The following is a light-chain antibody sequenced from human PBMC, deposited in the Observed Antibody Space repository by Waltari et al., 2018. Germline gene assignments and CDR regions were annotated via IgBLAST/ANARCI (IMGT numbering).Light chain of an antibody. J-gene: IGLJ3*02. CDR3: SSYTTSSTLV. CDR2: EVT. V-gene: IGLV2-14*01. Sequence: QSALTQPASVSGSPGQSITISCTGTSSDVGGYNYVSWYQRHPGKAPQPRIYEVTNRPSGVSNRFSGSKSANTASLTISGLQAEDEADYYCSSYTTSSTLVFGGGTKLTVL. CDR1: SSDVGGYNY.